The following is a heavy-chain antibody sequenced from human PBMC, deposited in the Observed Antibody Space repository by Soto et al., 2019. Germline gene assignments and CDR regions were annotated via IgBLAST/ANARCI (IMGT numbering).Heavy chain of an antibody. V-gene: IGHV3-23*01. CDR2: ISGSGGST. Sequence: GGSLRLSCAASGFTFSSYAMSWVRQAPGKGLEWVSAISGSGGSTYYADSVKGRFTISRDNSKNTLYLQMNSLGAEDTAVYYCAKDLGGSGSYYNALSDAFDIWGQGTMVTVSS. CDR3: AKDLGGSGSYYNALSDAFDI. CDR1: GFTFSSYA. D-gene: IGHD3-10*01. J-gene: IGHJ3*02.